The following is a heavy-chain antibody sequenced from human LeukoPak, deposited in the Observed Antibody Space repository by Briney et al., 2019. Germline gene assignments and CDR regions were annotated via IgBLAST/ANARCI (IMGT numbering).Heavy chain of an antibody. CDR3: ARVGSYYDFWSGYRPIDAFDI. CDR2: IYYSGST. CDR1: GGSISSHY. D-gene: IGHD3-3*01. J-gene: IGHJ3*02. V-gene: IGHV4-59*11. Sequence: PSETLSLTCTVSGGSISSHYWSWIRQPPGKGLEWIGHIYYSGSTNYNPSLKSRVTISVDTSKNQFSLKLSSVTAADTAVYYCARVGSYYDFWSGYRPIDAFDIWGQGTMVTVSS.